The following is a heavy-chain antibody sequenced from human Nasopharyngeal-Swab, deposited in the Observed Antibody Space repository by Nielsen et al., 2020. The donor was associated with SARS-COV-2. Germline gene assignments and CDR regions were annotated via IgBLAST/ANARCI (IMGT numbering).Heavy chain of an antibody. V-gene: IGHV3-23*01. CDR3: AKDQNGYSFGHFLF. CDR2: ISGSGGST. J-gene: IGHJ4*02. CDR1: GFTFNIYA. Sequence: GESLKISCIASGFTFNIYAMAWVRRTPGKGLKWVSAISGSGGSTYYADSVKGRFTISRDNSKNTLYLQMNSLRAEDTAVYYCAKDQNGYSFGHFLFWGQGTLVTVSS. D-gene: IGHD5-18*01.